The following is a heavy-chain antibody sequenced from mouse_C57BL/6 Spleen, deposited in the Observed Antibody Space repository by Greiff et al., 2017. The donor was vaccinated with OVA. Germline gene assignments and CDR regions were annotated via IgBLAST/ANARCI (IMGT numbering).Heavy chain of an antibody. CDR3: TRNYDYVVAY. CDR1: GYTFTDYE. CDR2: IDPETGGT. J-gene: IGHJ3*01. D-gene: IGHD2-4*01. Sequence: QVQLQQSGAELVRPGASVTLSCKASGYTFTDYEMHWVKQTPVHGLEWIGAIDPETGGTAYNQKFKGKAILTADKSSSTAYMELRSLTSEDSAVYYCTRNYDYVVAYWGQGTLVTVSA. V-gene: IGHV1-15*01.